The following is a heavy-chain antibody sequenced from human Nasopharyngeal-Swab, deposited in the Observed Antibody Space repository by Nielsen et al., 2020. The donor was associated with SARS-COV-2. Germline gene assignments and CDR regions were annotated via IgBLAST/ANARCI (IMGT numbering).Heavy chain of an antibody. Sequence: ARQALGRGLEWMGWINTNTGNPTYAQGFTGRFVFSLDTSVSTAYLQISSLKAEDTAVYYCARVNVVYYYYGMDVWGQGTTVTVSS. CDR3: ARVNVVYYYYGMDV. J-gene: IGHJ6*02. CDR2: INTNTGNP. V-gene: IGHV7-4-1*02. D-gene: IGHD2-15*01.